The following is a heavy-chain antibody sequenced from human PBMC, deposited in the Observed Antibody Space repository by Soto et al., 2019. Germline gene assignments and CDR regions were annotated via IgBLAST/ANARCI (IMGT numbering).Heavy chain of an antibody. CDR1: GFIFNNYV. J-gene: IGHJ3*01. CDR2: VKGNGGST. CDR3: TRGLGSLDPFDA. V-gene: IGHV3-23*01. Sequence: EVLLLESGGGFVQPGGSLRLSCAASGFIFNNYVMTWVRQAPGKGLEWVSGVKGNGGSTHYADSVKGRFTISRDDSKNALYLQMNSMRDDDTAVYHCTRGLGSLDPFDAWGPGTRVTVSS. D-gene: IGHD3-16*01.